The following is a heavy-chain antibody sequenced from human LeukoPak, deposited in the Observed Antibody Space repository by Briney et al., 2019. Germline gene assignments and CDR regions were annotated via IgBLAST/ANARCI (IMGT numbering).Heavy chain of an antibody. CDR3: ARQKDDLIGYLMGTDWFDP. J-gene: IGHJ5*02. V-gene: IGHV5-51*01. CDR2: IYPGDSDT. CDR1: GYSFTSYW. D-gene: IGHD1-7*01. Sequence: GESLKISCKGSGYSFTSYWIGWVRQMPGKGLEWMGIIYPGDSDTRYSPSFQGQVTISADKSISTAYLQWSSLKASDTAMYYCARQKDDLIGYLMGTDWFDPWGQGTLVTVSS.